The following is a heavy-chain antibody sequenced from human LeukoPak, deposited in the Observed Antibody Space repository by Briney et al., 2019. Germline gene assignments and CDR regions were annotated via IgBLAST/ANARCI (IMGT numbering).Heavy chain of an antibody. V-gene: IGHV1-2*06. CDR3: ARPDSSGWYVRDAFDI. D-gene: IGHD6-19*01. J-gene: IGHJ3*02. Sequence: DSVKVSCKASGYTFTGYYIHWVRQAPGQGLEWMGRINPNGGGTNYAQKFQGRVTMTRDTSISTAYMELSRLRSDDTAVYYCARPDSSGWYVRDAFDIWGQGTMVTVSS. CDR2: INPNGGGT. CDR1: GYTFTGYY.